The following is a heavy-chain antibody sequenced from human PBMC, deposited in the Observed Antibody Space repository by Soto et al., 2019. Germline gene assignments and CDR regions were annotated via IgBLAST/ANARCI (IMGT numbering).Heavy chain of an antibody. CDR1: GFTFSNYY. J-gene: IGHJ4*02. D-gene: IGHD4-17*01. V-gene: IGHV3-11*01. CDR2: IGTRGNTK. CDR3: ARDGTEYYGEYYDY. Sequence: PGGSLRLSCATSGFTFSNYYMSWIRQAPGKGLEWVSYIGTRGNTKYYADSVRGRFTNSRDNAKNSLYLQMNSLRADDTAVYYCARDGTEYYGEYYDYWGQGIPVTVSS.